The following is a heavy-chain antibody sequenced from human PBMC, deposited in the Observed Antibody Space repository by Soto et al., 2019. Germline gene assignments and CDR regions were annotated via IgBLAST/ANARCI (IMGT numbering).Heavy chain of an antibody. J-gene: IGHJ6*02. D-gene: IGHD5-12*01. CDR1: GFTVSSNY. Sequence: PVGSLRLSCAASGFTVSSNYMSWVRQAPGKGLEWVSVIYSGGSTYYADSVKGRFTISRDNSKNTLYLQMNSLRAEDTAVYYCAKDGVATIDSYYGMDVWGQGTTVTVSS. CDR2: IYSGGST. CDR3: AKDGVATIDSYYGMDV. V-gene: IGHV3-53*01.